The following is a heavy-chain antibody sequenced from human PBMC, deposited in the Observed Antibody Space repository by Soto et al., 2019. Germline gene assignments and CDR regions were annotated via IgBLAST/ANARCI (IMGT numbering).Heavy chain of an antibody. J-gene: IGHJ4*02. Sequence: GASVKVSCKASGYTFTGHYMHWVRQAPGQGFEWMGWINPNSGGTNYAQKFQGRVTMTRDTSISTAYMELNRLRSDDTAVFYCAREYSSTWYPFDYWGQGTLVTVPQ. CDR2: INPNSGGT. CDR3: AREYSSTWYPFDY. CDR1: GYTFTGHY. V-gene: IGHV1-2*02. D-gene: IGHD6-13*01.